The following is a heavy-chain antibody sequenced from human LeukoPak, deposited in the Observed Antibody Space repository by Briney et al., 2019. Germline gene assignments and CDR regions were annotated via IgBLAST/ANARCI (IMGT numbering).Heavy chain of an antibody. CDR1: AFTFSDYS. Sequence: GGSLRLSCAASAFTFSDYSMNWVRQAPGKGLEWVSYISGKSSTIYYADSVKGRFTISRDNAKNSMYLQMNSLRAEDTAVYYCARDRMKCASYYFDYWGPGTLVTVSS. CDR2: ISGKSSTI. V-gene: IGHV3-48*01. J-gene: IGHJ4*02. D-gene: IGHD1-26*01. CDR3: ARDRMKCASYYFDY.